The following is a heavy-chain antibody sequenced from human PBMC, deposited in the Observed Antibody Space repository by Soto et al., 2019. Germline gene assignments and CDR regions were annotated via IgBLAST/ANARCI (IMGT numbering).Heavy chain of an antibody. CDR1: GYTFTSYA. Sequence: ASVKVSCKASGYTFTSYAMHWVRQAPGQRLEWMGWINAGNGNTKYSQKFQGRVTITRDTSASTAYMELSSLRSEDTAVYYCARAVGGVRYFDWFPSGWFDPWGHGTLVTVPS. CDR2: INAGNGNT. V-gene: IGHV1-3*01. J-gene: IGHJ5*02. D-gene: IGHD3-9*01. CDR3: ARAVGGVRYFDWFPSGWFDP.